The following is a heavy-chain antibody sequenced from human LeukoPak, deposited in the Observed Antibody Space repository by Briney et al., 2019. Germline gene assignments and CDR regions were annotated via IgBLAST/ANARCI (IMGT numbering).Heavy chain of an antibody. Sequence: PGGSLRLSCAASGFTVSSNYMSWVRQAPGKGLEWVSVIYSGGSTYYADSVKGRFTISRDNSKNTLFLQMNSLGAEDTAVYYCARDRKWELGNWFDPWGQGTLVTVSS. CDR1: GFTVSSNY. CDR3: ARDRKWELGNWFDP. D-gene: IGHD1-26*01. CDR2: IYSGGST. J-gene: IGHJ5*02. V-gene: IGHV3-53*01.